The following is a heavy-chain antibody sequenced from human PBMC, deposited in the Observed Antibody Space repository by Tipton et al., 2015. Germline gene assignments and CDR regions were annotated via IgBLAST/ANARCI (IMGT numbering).Heavy chain of an antibody. V-gene: IGHV3-11*06. CDR3: AREVVTTKGYYFDY. CDR1: GFTFSDYY. CDR2: ISTGSSYT. Sequence: SLRLSCAASGFTFSDYYMSWIRQAPGKGLEWVSYISTGSSYTNYADSVKGRFTISRDNAKNSLYLQMNSLRAEDTAVYYCAREVVTTKGYYFDYWGQGTLVTVSS. J-gene: IGHJ4*02. D-gene: IGHD4-11*01.